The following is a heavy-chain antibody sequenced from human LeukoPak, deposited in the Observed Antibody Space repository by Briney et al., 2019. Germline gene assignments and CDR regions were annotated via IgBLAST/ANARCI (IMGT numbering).Heavy chain of an antibody. Sequence: GGSLRLSCAASGFTFSSYAMSWVRQAPGKGLEWVSGITNSGENTYYADSVKGRFTISRDNSENTLFLRMNSLRAEDTAVYYCAKATGYLLWGQGTLVIVSS. J-gene: IGHJ4*02. CDR1: GFTFSSYA. D-gene: IGHD1-14*01. V-gene: IGHV3-23*01. CDR3: AKATGYLL. CDR2: ITNSGENT.